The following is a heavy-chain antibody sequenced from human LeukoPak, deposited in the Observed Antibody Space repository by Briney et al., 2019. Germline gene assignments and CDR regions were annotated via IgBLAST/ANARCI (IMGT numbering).Heavy chain of an antibody. CDR1: GFTFSSYW. D-gene: IGHD2-21*02. CDR3: ATLYGDSLDY. V-gene: IGHV3-74*01. Sequence: GGSLRLSCEASGFTFSSYWMYWVRQVAGKGLVWVSRTKPDGSSTEYADSVKGRFTISRDNAKNTLYLQMNSLRAEDTAVYYCATLYGDSLDYWGQGTLVTVSS. CDR2: TKPDGSST. J-gene: IGHJ4*02.